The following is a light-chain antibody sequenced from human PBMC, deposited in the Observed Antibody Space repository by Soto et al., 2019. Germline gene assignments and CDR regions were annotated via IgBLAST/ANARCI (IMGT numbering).Light chain of an antibody. CDR2: GAS. J-gene: IGKJ4*02. CDR3: QQYKNWPRGT. V-gene: IGKV3-15*01. Sequence: EIVMTQSQATLSVSPGERATLSCRASQSVSSNLAWYQQKPGQAPRLLIYGASTRATGIPARFSGSGSGSECTLTISSLQSEDFAGYYCQQYKNWPRGTVGGGTKVEIK. CDR1: QSVSSN.